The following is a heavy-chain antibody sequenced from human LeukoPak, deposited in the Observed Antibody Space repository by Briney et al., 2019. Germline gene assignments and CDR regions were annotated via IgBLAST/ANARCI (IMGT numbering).Heavy chain of an antibody. J-gene: IGHJ4*02. CDR1: GFTFSSYW. CDR3: AVSYGSGSSDY. CDR2: IKQDGSEK. Sequence: GGSLRLSCAASGFTFSSYWMSWVRQAPGKGLEWVANIKQDGSEKYYVDSVKGRFTISRDNAKNSLYLQMNSLRAEDTAVYYCAVSYGSGSSDYWGQGTLITVSS. D-gene: IGHD3-10*01. V-gene: IGHV3-7*03.